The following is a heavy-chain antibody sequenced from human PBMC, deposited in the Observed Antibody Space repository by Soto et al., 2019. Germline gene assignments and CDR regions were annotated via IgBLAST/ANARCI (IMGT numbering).Heavy chain of an antibody. D-gene: IGHD3-3*01. V-gene: IGHV1-69*01. CDR3: ARGKEYTIFGVVRTFDY. Sequence: QVQLVQSGAEVKRPGSSVKVSCKASGGTFSSYAISWVRQAPGQGLEWMGGIIPIFGTANYAQKFQGRVTITADESTSTAYMELSSLRSEDTAVYYCARGKEYTIFGVVRTFDYWGQGTLVTVSS. CDR1: GGTFSSYA. J-gene: IGHJ4*02. CDR2: IIPIFGTA.